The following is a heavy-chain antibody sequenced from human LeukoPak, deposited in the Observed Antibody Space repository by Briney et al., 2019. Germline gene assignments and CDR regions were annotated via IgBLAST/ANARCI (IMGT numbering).Heavy chain of an antibody. J-gene: IGHJ2*01. CDR2: IYYSGST. V-gene: IGHV4-61*01. CDR3: ARGIVGATVLTYWYFDL. Sequence: SETLSLTCTVSGYSISSGYYWSWIRQPPGKGLEWIGYIYYSGSTNYNPSLKSRVTMSIDTSKNQFSLNLSSVTAADTAVYYCARGIVGATVLTYWYFDLWGRGTLGIVSS. CDR1: GYSISSGYY. D-gene: IGHD1-26*01.